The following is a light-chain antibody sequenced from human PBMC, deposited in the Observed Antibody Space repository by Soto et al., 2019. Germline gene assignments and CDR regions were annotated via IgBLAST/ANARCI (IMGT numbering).Light chain of an antibody. Sequence: QSVLTQPRSVSGSPGQSVTISCTGTNSDIGNYNYVSWYQQHPGKAPKVMIYDVSKRPSGVPDRFSGSKSGNTASLTISGRQAEGESDYYCCSYPGSHTWVFGGGTKVTVL. J-gene: IGLJ3*02. V-gene: IGLV2-11*01. CDR2: DVS. CDR1: NSDIGNYNY. CDR3: CSYPGSHTWV.